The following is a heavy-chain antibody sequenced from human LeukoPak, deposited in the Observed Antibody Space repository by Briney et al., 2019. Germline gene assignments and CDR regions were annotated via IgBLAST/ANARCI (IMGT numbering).Heavy chain of an antibody. CDR1: GYTFTSYG. CDR2: ISAYNGNT. CDR3: ARVVADDAFDI. Sequence: GASVKVSCKASGYTFTSYGISWVRQAPGQGLEWMGWISAYNGNTNHAQKLQGRATMTTHTSTSTAYMELRSLRSGDTAVYYCARVVADDAFDIWGQGTMVTVSS. V-gene: IGHV1-18*01. D-gene: IGHD2-15*01. J-gene: IGHJ3*02.